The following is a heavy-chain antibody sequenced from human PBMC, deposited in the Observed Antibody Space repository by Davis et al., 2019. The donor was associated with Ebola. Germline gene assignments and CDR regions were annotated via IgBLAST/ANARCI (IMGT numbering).Heavy chain of an antibody. D-gene: IGHD1-7*01. V-gene: IGHV3-23*01. CDR3: AKRGRQGRGTTDFDN. J-gene: IGHJ4*02. Sequence: GESLKISCAASGFTFSTCDMSWVRQAPGKGLQWVSAIGRGGDTWYADSVKGRSTISRDNSKSTLDLQMNNLRDEDTAVYYCAKRGRQGRGTTDFDNWGQGTQVTVSS. CDR2: IGRGGDT. CDR1: GFTFSTCD.